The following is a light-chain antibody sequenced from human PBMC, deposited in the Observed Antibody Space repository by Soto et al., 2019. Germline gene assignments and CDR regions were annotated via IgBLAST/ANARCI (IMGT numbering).Light chain of an antibody. CDR1: TGAVTSGYY. J-gene: IGLJ2*01. V-gene: IGLV7-43*01. Sequence: QAVVTQEPSLTVSPGGTVTLTCASSTGAVTSGYYPNWFQQKPGQAPTALIYSTSNKHSWTPARFSGSLLGGKAALTLSGVQLEDEAEYFCLLYFGDIVVFGGGTKVTVL. CDR3: LLYFGDIVV. CDR2: STS.